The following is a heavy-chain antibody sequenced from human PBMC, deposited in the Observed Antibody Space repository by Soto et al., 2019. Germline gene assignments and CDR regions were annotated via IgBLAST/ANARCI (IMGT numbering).Heavy chain of an antibody. V-gene: IGHV1-18*01. Sequence: QVQLVQSGAEVKKPGASVKVSCKTSGYTFSSYGIRWVRQAPGQGLEWMGWISTYKGDTHYVQNLQGRVTLTTDTSTSTAYMELRSLRSDDTAVYYCARAYGDYYFDYWGQGTLVTVSS. J-gene: IGHJ4*02. CDR3: ARAYGDYYFDY. D-gene: IGHD4-17*01. CDR2: ISTYKGDT. CDR1: GYTFSSYG.